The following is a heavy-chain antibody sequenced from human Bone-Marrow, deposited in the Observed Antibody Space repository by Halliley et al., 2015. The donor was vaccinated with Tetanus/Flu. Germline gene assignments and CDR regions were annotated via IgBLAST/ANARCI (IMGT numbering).Heavy chain of an antibody. Sequence: GLVKPSETLSLSCAVSGGSMDAYYWTWIRQPPGKGLEWIGNIRYTGDSNFNPSLKSRVTMSVDTSRDTLSLKMTSVTSADAAIYYYARLLPTSMTTDFWGQGTLVTVSS. J-gene: IGHJ4*02. CDR1: GGSMDAYY. D-gene: IGHD1-1*01. CDR3: ARLLPTSMTTDF. CDR2: IRYTGDS. V-gene: IGHV4-59*01.